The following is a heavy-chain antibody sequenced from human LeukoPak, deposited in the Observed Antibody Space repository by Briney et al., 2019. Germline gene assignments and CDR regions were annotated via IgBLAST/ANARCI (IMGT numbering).Heavy chain of an antibody. CDR1: GGSISSSSYY. CDR2: IYYSGST. Sequence: SETLSLTCTVSGGSISSSSYYWGWIRQPPGKGLECIGSIYYSGSTYYNPSLKSRVTISVDTSKNQFSLKLSSVTAADTAVYYCARDRSVRWGKGTTVTVSS. V-gene: IGHV4-39*07. CDR3: ARDRSVR. D-gene: IGHD3-10*01. J-gene: IGHJ6*04.